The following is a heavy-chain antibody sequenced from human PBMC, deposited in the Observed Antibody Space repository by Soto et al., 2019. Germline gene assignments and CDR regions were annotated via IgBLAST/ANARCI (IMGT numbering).Heavy chain of an antibody. CDR1: GYTFTSYG. CDR3: ARDLGLVRGVIITAPWFDP. D-gene: IGHD3-10*01. Sequence: ASVKVSCKASGYTFTSYGISWVRQAPGQGLEWMGWISAYNGNTNYAQKLQGRVTMTTDTSTSTAYMELRSLRSDDTAVYYCARDLGLVRGVIITAPWFDPWGQGTLVTVST. V-gene: IGHV1-18*01. J-gene: IGHJ5*02. CDR2: ISAYNGNT.